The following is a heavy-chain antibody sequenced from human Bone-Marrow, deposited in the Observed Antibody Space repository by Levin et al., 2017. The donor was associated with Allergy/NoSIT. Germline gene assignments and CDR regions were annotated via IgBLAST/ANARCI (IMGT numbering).Heavy chain of an antibody. CDR3: ARIGRVVTSIDDWYFDL. Sequence: GESLKISCAASGFTFSDHYMDWVRQAPGKGLEWVGRTRNKANSYTTEYAASVKGRFTISRDDSKNSLYLQMNSLKTEDTAVYYCARIGRVVTSIDDWYFDLWGRGTLVTVSS. CDR2: TRNKANSYTT. CDR1: GFTFSDHY. D-gene: IGHD4-23*01. J-gene: IGHJ2*01. V-gene: IGHV3-72*01.